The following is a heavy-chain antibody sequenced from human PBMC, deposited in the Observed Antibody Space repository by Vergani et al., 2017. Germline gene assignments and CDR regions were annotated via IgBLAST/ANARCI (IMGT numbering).Heavy chain of an antibody. Sequence: EVQLVESGGGLVQPGRSLRLSCTASGFTFGDYAMSWFRQAPGKGLEWVGFIRSKAYGGTTEYAASVKGRFTISRDDSKSIAYLQMNSLKTEDTAVYYCARDYDFWSGYYDVEYGMDVWGQGTTVTVSS. D-gene: IGHD3-3*01. J-gene: IGHJ6*02. CDR1: GFTFGDYA. CDR3: ARDYDFWSGYYDVEYGMDV. CDR2: IRSKAYGGTT. V-gene: IGHV3-49*03.